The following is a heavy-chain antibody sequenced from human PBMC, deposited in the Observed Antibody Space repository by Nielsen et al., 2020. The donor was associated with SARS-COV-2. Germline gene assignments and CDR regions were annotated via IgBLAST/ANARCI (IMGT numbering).Heavy chain of an antibody. D-gene: IGHD3-10*01. CDR2: INHSGST. CDR1: GGSFSGYY. Sequence: SETLSLTCAVYGGSFSGYYWSWIRQPPGKGLEWIGEINHSGSTNYNPSLKSRVTISVDTSKNQFSLKLSSVTAADTAVYYCARATSGGMDVWGQGTTVTVSS. CDR3: ARATSGGMDV. V-gene: IGHV4-34*01. J-gene: IGHJ6*02.